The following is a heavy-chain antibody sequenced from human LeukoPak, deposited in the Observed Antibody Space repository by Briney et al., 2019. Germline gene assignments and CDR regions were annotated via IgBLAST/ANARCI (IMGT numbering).Heavy chain of an antibody. CDR3: ARGVRYCSGGSCYLYYFDY. D-gene: IGHD2-15*01. J-gene: IGHJ4*02. CDR2: INHSGST. Sequence: SETLSLTCAVYGGSFSGYYWSWIRQPPGKGLEWIGEINHSGSTNYNPSLKSRVTISVDTSKNQFSLKLSSVTAADTAVYYCARGVRYCSGGSCYLYYFDYWGQGTLVTVSS. CDR1: GGSFSGYY. V-gene: IGHV4-34*01.